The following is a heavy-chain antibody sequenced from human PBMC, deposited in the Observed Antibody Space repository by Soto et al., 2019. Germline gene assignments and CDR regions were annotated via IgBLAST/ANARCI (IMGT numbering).Heavy chain of an antibody. J-gene: IGHJ3*02. Sequence: SVKVSCKASGGTFSSYAISWGRQAPGQGLEWMGGIIPIFGTANYAQKFQGRVTITADESTSTAYMELSSLRSEDAAVYYCARVLGYNSSWWRHTAFDIWGQGTMVTVSS. V-gene: IGHV1-69*13. CDR3: ARVLGYNSSWWRHTAFDI. CDR2: IIPIFGTA. D-gene: IGHD6-13*01. CDR1: GGTFSSYA.